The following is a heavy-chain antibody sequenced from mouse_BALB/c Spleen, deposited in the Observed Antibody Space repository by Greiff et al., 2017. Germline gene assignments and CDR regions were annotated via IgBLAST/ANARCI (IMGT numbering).Heavy chain of an antibody. CDR1: GFSFTSYG. CDR2: IWGDGST. Sequence: QVQLKESGPGLVAPSQSLSITCTASGFSFTSYGVSWVRQPPGKGLEWLGVIWGDGSTNNHSAIISRLSINKDNSKSQVFLKLNRLQTDDTATYYCAKPRGPCYAMDYWGQGTSVTVSS. J-gene: IGHJ4*01. V-gene: IGHV2-3*01. CDR3: AKPRGPCYAMDY.